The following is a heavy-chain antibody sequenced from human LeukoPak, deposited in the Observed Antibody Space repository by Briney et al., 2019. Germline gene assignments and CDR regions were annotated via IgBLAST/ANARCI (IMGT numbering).Heavy chain of an antibody. J-gene: IGHJ6*03. D-gene: IGHD2-2*01. CDR2: INHRGST. CDR3: ARDRYCSSTSCPMDYYYYYMDV. CDR1: GGSFSGYY. V-gene: IGHV4-34*01. Sequence: SETLSLTCAVYGGSFSGYYWSWIRQPPGRGLAWVGEINHRGSTNYNPSLKSRVPISVDTSKNQFSLKLSSVTAADTAVYYCARDRYCSSTSCPMDYYYYYMDVWGKGTTVTVSS.